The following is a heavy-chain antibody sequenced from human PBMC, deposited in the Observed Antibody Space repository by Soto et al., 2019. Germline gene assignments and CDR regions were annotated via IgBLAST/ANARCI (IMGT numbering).Heavy chain of an antibody. CDR1: GGSISSSRYY. CDR3: ARHTLRGIQLIYYYYGMDG. CDR2: IYYSGST. V-gene: IGHV4-39*01. Sequence: SAPLSLTCPVSGGSISSSRYYWGWISQPPGKGLEWIGSIYYSGSTYYNPSLKSRVTISVDTSKNQFSLKLSSVTAADTAVYYCARHTLRGIQLIYYYYGMDGWGQGTTVTVSS. J-gene: IGHJ6*02. D-gene: IGHD5-18*01.